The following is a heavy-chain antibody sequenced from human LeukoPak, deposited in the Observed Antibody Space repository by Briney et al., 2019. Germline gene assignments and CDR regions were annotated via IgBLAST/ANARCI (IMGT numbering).Heavy chain of an antibody. CDR2: IIPIFGTA. CDR3: ARETYYGSGRLDY. V-gene: IGHV1-69*01. CDR1: GGTFISYA. J-gene: IGHJ4*02. Sequence: SVKVSCKASGGTFISYAISWVRQAPGQGLEWMGGIIPIFGTANYAQKFQGRVTVTADESTSTAYMELSSLRSEDTAVYYCARETYYGSGRLDYWGQGTLVTVSS. D-gene: IGHD3-10*01.